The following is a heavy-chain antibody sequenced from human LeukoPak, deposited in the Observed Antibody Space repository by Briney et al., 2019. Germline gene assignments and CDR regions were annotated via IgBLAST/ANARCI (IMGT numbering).Heavy chain of an antibody. D-gene: IGHD2/OR15-2a*01. V-gene: IGHV4-59*01. CDR2: IYYSGST. CDR1: GGSISSYY. CDR3: ARASPTTFGYYYYYGMDV. Sequence: PSETLSLTCTVSGGSISSYYWSWVRQPPGKGLEWIGYIYYSGSTNYNPSLKSRVTISVDTSKNQFSLKLSSVTAADTAVYYCARASPTTFGYYYYYGMDVWGQGTTVTVSS. J-gene: IGHJ6*02.